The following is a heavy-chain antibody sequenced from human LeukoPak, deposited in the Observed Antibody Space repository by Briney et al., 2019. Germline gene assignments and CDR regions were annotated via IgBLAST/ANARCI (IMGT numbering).Heavy chain of an antibody. V-gene: IGHV3-7*01. CDR1: GFTFSSYW. Sequence: GGSLRLSCAASGFTFSSYWMSWVRQAPGKGLEWVANIKQDGSEKYYVDSVKGRFTISRDNAKNSLYLQMNSLRAEDTAVYYCARVINIVDREVYYYYYYGMDVWGQGTTVTVSS. D-gene: IGHD5-12*01. J-gene: IGHJ6*02. CDR3: ARVINIVDREVYYYYYYGMDV. CDR2: IKQDGSEK.